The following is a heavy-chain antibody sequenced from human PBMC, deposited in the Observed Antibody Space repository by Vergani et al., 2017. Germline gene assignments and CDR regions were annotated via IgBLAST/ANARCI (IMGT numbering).Heavy chain of an antibody. CDR1: GFALNRHA. V-gene: IGHV3-30-3*01. J-gene: IGHJ4*02. Sequence: QVQLVESGGGVVQPGTSLRLSCVVSGFALNRHAMYWVRQAPGKGLEWVVGISFDGTNEYYPDLVKGRFTISRDIAKNTLYLQVRSLRLEDTGVYHCVSDRGLCARGRCYTEAWDYWGQGTPVTVSS. CDR3: VSDRGLCARGRCYTEAWDY. D-gene: IGHD2-2*02. CDR2: ISFDGTNE.